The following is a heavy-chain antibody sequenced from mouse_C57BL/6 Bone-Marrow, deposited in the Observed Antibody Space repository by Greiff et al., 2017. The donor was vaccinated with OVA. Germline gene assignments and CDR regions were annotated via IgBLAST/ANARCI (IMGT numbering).Heavy chain of an antibody. CDR3: ARELGFAY. V-gene: IGHV1-55*01. CDR1: GYTFTSYW. CDR2: IYPDSGST. Sequence: QVQLQQPGAELVKPGASVKMSCKASGYTFTSYWINWVKQRPGQGLEWIGNIYPDSGSTNYNQKFKSKATLTVDTSSSTAYMQLSSLTSEDSAVYCCARELGFAYWGQGTLVTVSA. J-gene: IGHJ3*01. D-gene: IGHD4-1*01.